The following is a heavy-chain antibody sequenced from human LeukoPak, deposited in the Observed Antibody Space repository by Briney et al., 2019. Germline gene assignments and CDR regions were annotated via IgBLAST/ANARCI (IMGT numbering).Heavy chain of an antibody. J-gene: IGHJ6*03. CDR3: ARAHDSSGYSNYYYYMDV. Sequence: SETLSLTCAVYGGSFSGYYWSWIRQPPGKGLEWIGEINHSGGTKYNPSLKSRVTISVDTSKNQFSLKLRSVTAADTAVYYCARAHDSSGYSNYYYYMDVWGKGTTVTISS. CDR1: GGSFSGYY. D-gene: IGHD3-22*01. V-gene: IGHV4-34*01. CDR2: INHSGGT.